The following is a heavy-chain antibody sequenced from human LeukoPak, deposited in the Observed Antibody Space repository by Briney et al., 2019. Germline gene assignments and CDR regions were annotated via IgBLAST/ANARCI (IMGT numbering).Heavy chain of an antibody. D-gene: IGHD6-13*01. J-gene: IGHJ4*02. V-gene: IGHV1-8*01. CDR3: ARVMGPPTRIAAPFAY. Sequence: ASVKVSCKASGFTFTSYDINWVRQATGQGLELMGWMNPNSGNTGYAQKFQGRVTMTRNTSISTAYMELSSLRSEDTAVYYCARVMGPPTRIAAPFAYWGQGTLVTVSS. CDR2: MNPNSGNT. CDR1: GFTFTSYD.